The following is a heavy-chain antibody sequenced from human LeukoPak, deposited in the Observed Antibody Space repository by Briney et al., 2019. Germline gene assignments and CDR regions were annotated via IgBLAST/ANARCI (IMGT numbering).Heavy chain of an antibody. CDR3: ARDRTPYCGGDCYSGY. D-gene: IGHD2-21*02. CDR2: IGAYNGNT. CDR1: GYTFTSYG. Sequence: ASVKVSRKASGYTFTSYGISWVRQAPGQGLEWMGWIGAYNGNTNYAQKLQGRVTMTTDTSTSTAYMELRSLRSDDTAVYYCARDRTPYCGGDCYSGYWGQGTLVTVSS. J-gene: IGHJ4*02. V-gene: IGHV1-18*01.